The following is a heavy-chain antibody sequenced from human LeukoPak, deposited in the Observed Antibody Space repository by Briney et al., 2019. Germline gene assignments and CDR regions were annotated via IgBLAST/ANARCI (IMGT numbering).Heavy chain of an antibody. CDR2: IWYDGSTK. V-gene: IGHV3-33*06. D-gene: IGHD3-22*01. CDR1: GFTFCSFG. CDR3: AKGSSDSWYSALEY. Sequence: GGSLRLSCAASGFTFCSFGMHWVPQSPGKGLEWVAVIWYDGSTKVYADSVKGRFTISRDNSKGTLYLQMNSLRVEDTAVYYCAKGSSDSWYSALEYWGQGTLVTVSS. J-gene: IGHJ4*02.